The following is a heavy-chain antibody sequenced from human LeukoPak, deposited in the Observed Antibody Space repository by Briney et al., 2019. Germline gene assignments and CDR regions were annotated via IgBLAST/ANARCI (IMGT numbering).Heavy chain of an antibody. CDR1: GFTFSDYF. D-gene: IGHD5-18*01. Sequence: PGGSLRLSCAASGFTFSDYFMSWIRQAPGKGLEWISYISSSSSTIYYADIMKGRFTVSRNNAKNSLFLQMNSLRAEDTAVYYCAREDSYGCIDYWGQGTLVTVSS. V-gene: IGHV3-11*04. CDR3: AREDSYGCIDY. CDR2: ISSSSSTI. J-gene: IGHJ4*02.